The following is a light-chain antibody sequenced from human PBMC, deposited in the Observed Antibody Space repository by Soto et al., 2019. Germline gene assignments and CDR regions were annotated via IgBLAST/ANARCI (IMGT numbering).Light chain of an antibody. CDR1: QSLLHSNGYNY. CDR3: MQALQTPIT. Sequence: DIVMTQSPLSLPVTPGEPASISCRSSQSLLHSNGYNYLDWYLQKPGQSPQLLIYLGSDRASGVPDRFSGSGSGTEFTLKISREEAEDVGVYYCMQALQTPITFSPGTKVDIK. J-gene: IGKJ3*01. CDR2: LGS. V-gene: IGKV2-28*01.